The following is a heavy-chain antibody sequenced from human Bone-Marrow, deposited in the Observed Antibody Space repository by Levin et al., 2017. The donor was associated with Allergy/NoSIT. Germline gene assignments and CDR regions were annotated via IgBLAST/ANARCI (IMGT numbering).Heavy chain of an antibody. CDR2: ISGTGGST. V-gene: IGHV3-23*01. D-gene: IGHD2-2*01. CDR3: AKCPAYYYYMDV. J-gene: IGHJ6*03. CDR1: GFSFTSYA. Sequence: GESLKISCAASGFSFTSYAMTWVRQAPGKGLEWVSAISGTGGSTYYADSVKGRFTISRDNSKNTLYLQINNLRAEDTAVYYCAKCPAYYYYMDVWGKGTTVTVSS.